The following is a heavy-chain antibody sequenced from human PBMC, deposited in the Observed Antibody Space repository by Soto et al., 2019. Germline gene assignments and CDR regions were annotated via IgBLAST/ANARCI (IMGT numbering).Heavy chain of an antibody. CDR3: AGSHSLEWFQASQVCYYYGMDV. V-gene: IGHV1-18*01. Sequence: ASLKGSCNASGYTCTSYGISWVRRAPGQGLEWMGWISAYNGNTNYAQKLQGRVTMTTDTSTSTAYMELRSLRSDDTAVYYCAGSHSLEWFQASQVCYYYGMDVWGQGTTVSVSS. CDR1: GYTCTSYG. J-gene: IGHJ6*02. D-gene: IGHD3-3*01. CDR2: ISAYNGNT.